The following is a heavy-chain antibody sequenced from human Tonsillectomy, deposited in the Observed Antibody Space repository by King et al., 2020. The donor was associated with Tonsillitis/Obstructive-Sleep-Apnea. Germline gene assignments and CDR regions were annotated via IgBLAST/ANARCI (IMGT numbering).Heavy chain of an antibody. V-gene: IGHV3-48*03. CDR2: ISSSGSTI. D-gene: IGHD2-21*01. Sequence: VQLVESGGGLVQPGGSLRLSCAASGFTFSSYEMNWVRQAPGKGLEWVSYISSSGSTIYYADSVKGRFTISRDNAKNSLYLQMNSLRAEDTAVYYCARGHFVVVIAIHFDYWGQGTLVTASS. CDR1: GFTFSSYE. CDR3: ARGHFVVVIAIHFDY. J-gene: IGHJ4*02.